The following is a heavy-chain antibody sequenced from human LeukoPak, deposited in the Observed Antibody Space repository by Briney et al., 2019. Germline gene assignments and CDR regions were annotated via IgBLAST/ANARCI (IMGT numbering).Heavy chain of an antibody. J-gene: IGHJ6*03. Sequence: ASVKVSCKASGYTFTSYYMHWVRQAPGQGLEWMGIINPSGGSTSYAQKFRGRVTMTRDTSASTVYMELSSLRSEDTAVYYCARGAAYCSSTSCYTPDYYYYMDVWGKGTTVTVSS. V-gene: IGHV1-46*01. CDR1: GYTFTSYY. CDR3: ARGAAYCSSTSCYTPDYYYYMDV. CDR2: INPSGGST. D-gene: IGHD2-2*02.